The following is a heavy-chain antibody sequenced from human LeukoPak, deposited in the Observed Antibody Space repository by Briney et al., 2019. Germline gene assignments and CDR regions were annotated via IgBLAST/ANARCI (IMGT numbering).Heavy chain of an antibody. CDR3: ARGDSATTTFDF. Sequence: GGSPRLSCRASGFSVDSVFMNWVRQPPGKGLEWVSFIMPGGHIDYTDSVKGRFIISRDSFKNTLSLQMNSLRVDDSAVYYCARGDSATTTFDFWGQGTLVTVSS. V-gene: IGHV3-66*01. CDR2: IMPGGHI. J-gene: IGHJ4*02. CDR1: GFSVDSVF. D-gene: IGHD4-17*01.